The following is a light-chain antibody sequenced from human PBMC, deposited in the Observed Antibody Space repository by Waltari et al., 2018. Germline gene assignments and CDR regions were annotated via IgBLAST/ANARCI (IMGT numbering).Light chain of an antibody. V-gene: IGLV2-11*01. CDR2: DVS. CDR1: SSDVGGYNY. Sequence: QSALTQPRSVSGSPGQSVTISCTGTSSDVGGYNYVSWYQQHPGKVPKLMIYDVSTRSSGAPDRFSGSKSGNTASLTISGLQTEDEADYYCCSYVGRYIWVFGGGTKLTVL. CDR3: CSYVGRYIWV. J-gene: IGLJ3*02.